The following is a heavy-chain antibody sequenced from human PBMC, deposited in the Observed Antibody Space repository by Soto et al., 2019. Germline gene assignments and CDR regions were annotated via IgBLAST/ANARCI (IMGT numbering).Heavy chain of an antibody. CDR1: GGSISSSSYY. D-gene: IGHD6-19*01. CDR2: IYYSGST. V-gene: IGHV4-39*01. J-gene: IGHJ5*02. Sequence: QLQLQESGPGLVKPSETLSLTCTVSGGSISSSSYYWGWIRQPPGKGLEWIGSIYYSGSTYYNPSLKSRVTISVDTSKNQFSLKLSSVTAADTAVYYCARYLVVGIAVAEWFDPWGQGTLVTVSS. CDR3: ARYLVVGIAVAEWFDP.